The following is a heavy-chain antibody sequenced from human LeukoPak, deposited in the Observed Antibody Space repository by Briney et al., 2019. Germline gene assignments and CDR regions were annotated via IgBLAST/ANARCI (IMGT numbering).Heavy chain of an antibody. CDR2: IRSKANGGTI. CDR3: SRGVSSGWFYFDY. D-gene: IGHD6-19*01. V-gene: IGHV3-49*03. J-gene: IGHJ4*02. Sequence: PGGSLRLSCTASGFTFGDYAVSWFRQAPGKGLGWVGFIRSKANGGTIQYAASVKGRFTISRDDSKSIAYLQMNSLKTEDTAVYYCSRGVSSGWFYFDYWGQGTLVTVSS. CDR1: GFTFGDYA.